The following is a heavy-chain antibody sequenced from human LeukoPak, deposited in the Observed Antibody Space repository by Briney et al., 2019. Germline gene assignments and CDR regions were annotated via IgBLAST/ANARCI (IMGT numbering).Heavy chain of an antibody. Sequence: GGSPRLSCAASGFTFSSYAMSWVRQAPGKGLEWVSAISGSGGSTYYADSVKGRFTISRDNSKNTLYLQMNSLRAEDTAVYYCAKEPPRITMIVVVQGYWGQGTLVTVSS. J-gene: IGHJ4*02. CDR2: ISGSGGST. CDR3: AKEPPRITMIVVVQGY. CDR1: GFTFSSYA. V-gene: IGHV3-23*01. D-gene: IGHD3-22*01.